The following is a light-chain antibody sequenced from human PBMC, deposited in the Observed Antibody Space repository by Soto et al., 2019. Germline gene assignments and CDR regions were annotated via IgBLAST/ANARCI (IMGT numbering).Light chain of an antibody. Sequence: IVRTQYSTTPSVSPGERATPSCRASQSISSRYLAWYQQKPGQAPRLLMYGVSSRATGTPDRFSGSGSGTDFTLTISRLEPEDFAVYHCQQYDSSPTFGQGTKVDI. CDR1: QSISSRY. CDR2: GVS. CDR3: QQYDSSPT. V-gene: IGKV3-20*01. J-gene: IGKJ1*01.